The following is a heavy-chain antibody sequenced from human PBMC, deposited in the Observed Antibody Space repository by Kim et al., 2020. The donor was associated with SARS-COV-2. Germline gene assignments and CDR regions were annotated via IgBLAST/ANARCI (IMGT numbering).Heavy chain of an antibody. D-gene: IGHD6-6*01. V-gene: IGHV1-18*01. CDR2: ISAYNGNT. CDR3: ARYGVTARQDYYYYYGMDV. CDR1: GYTFTSYG. J-gene: IGHJ6*02. Sequence: ASVKVSCKASGYTFTSYGISWVRQAPGQGLEWMGWISAYNGNTNYAQKLQGRVTMTIDTSTNTAYMELRSLRSDDTAVYYCARYGVTARQDYYYYYGMDVWGQGTTVTVSS.